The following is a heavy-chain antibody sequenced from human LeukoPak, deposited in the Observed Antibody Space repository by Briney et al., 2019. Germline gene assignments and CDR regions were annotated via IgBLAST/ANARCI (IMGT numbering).Heavy chain of an antibody. D-gene: IGHD4-17*01. J-gene: IGHJ4*02. V-gene: IGHV3-7*05. CDR3: ARDDFGDYVLY. Sequence: PGRSLRLSCAASGFTFSSYWMSWVRQAPGKGLEWVANINQDGSVKSYVDSVEGRFTISRDNAKKSLYLQMSSLRAEDTAVYYCARDDFGDYVLYWGQGTLVTVSS. CDR1: GFTFSSYW. CDR2: INQDGSVK.